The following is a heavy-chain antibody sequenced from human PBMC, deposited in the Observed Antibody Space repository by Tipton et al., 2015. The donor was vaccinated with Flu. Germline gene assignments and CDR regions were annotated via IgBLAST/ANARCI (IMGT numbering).Heavy chain of an antibody. Sequence: TLSLTCTVSGGSISSYYWSWIRQPAGKGLEWIGRIYTSGSTNYNPSLKSRVTMSVDTSKNQFSLKLSSVTAADTAVYYCARAVREGRFLEWSNFDYWGQGTLVTVSS. CDR2: IYTSGST. D-gene: IGHD3-3*01. V-gene: IGHV4-4*07. CDR1: GGSISSYY. J-gene: IGHJ4*02. CDR3: ARAVREGRFLEWSNFDY.